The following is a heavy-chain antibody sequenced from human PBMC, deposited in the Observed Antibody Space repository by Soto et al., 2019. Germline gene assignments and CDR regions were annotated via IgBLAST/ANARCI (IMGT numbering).Heavy chain of an antibody. CDR1: GYSFTSYW. Sequence: GESLKISCKGSGYSFTSYWIGWVRQMPGKGLECMGIIYPGDSDTRYSPSFQGQVTISADKSISTAYLQWSSLKASDTAMYYCARHEDGYNSFASMDVWGQGTTVTVSS. V-gene: IGHV5-51*01. J-gene: IGHJ6*02. CDR2: IYPGDSDT. D-gene: IGHD5-12*01. CDR3: ARHEDGYNSFASMDV.